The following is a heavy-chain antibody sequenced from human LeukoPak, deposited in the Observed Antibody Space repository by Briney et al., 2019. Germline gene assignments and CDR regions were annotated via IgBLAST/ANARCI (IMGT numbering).Heavy chain of an antibody. Sequence: SSETLSLTCTVSGGSISSYYWSWIRQPPGKGLEWIGYIYYSGSTNYNPSLKSRVTISVDTSKNQFSLKLSSVTAADTAVYYCARGPRDIVVVPAAFRGREIDYWGQGTLVTVSS. CDR3: ARGPRDIVVVPAAFRGREIDY. J-gene: IGHJ4*02. V-gene: IGHV4-59*12. D-gene: IGHD2-2*01. CDR1: GGSISSYY. CDR2: IYYSGST.